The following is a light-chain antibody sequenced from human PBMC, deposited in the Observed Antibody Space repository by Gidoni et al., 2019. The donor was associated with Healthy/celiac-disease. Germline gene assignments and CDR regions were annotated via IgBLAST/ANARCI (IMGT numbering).Light chain of an antibody. CDR3: QQYNNWPPLT. V-gene: IGKV3-15*01. J-gene: IGKJ4*01. CDR2: GAS. Sequence: EIVKPPSPATLSVSQGKRATLSCRASQSVSSNLAWYQQKPGQAPRLLIYGASTRATGIPARFSGSGSGTEFTLTISSLEPEDFAVYYCQQYNNWPPLTFGGGTKVEIK. CDR1: QSVSSN.